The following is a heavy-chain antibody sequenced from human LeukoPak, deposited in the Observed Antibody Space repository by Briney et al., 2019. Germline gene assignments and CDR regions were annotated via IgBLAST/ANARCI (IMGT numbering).Heavy chain of an antibody. D-gene: IGHD6-13*01. CDR3: ARDPPRIQQMEYFDL. Sequence: GGSLRLSRAASGFTFSSYSMNWVRQAPGKGLEWVSYISSSGSTIYYADSVKGRFTISRDNAKNSLYLQMNSLRAEDTAVYYCARDPPRIQQMEYFDLWGRGTLVTVSS. CDR1: GFTFSSYS. V-gene: IGHV3-48*04. CDR2: ISSSGSTI. J-gene: IGHJ2*01.